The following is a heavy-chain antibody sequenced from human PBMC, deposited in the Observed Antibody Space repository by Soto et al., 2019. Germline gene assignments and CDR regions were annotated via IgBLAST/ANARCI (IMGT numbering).Heavy chain of an antibody. CDR1: GYTFTGYY. Sequence: ASVKVSCKASGYTFTGYYMHWVRQAPGQGLEWMGWINPNSGGTNYAQKFQGWVTMTRDTSISTAYMELSRRKFDDTAVYYCARWYYYESSGYYDEAFDIWGQGTMVTVSS. CDR3: ARWYYYESSGYYDEAFDI. J-gene: IGHJ3*02. V-gene: IGHV1-2*04. CDR2: INPNSGGT. D-gene: IGHD3-22*01.